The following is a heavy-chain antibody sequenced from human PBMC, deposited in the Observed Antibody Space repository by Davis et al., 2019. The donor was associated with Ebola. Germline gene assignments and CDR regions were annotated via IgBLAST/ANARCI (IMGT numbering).Heavy chain of an antibody. CDR2: IKQDGTEK. CDR3: AREWSLAMTGDDAFDI. CDR1: GFTFSAHW. V-gene: IGHV3-7*01. J-gene: IGHJ3*02. Sequence: PGGSLRLSCEASGFTFSAHWMTWVRQAPGKGPEWVANIKQDGTEKYYVDSVKGRFTISRDNAKNSLYLQMNSLRVEDTAVYYCAREWSLAMTGDDAFDIWGQGTMVTVSS. D-gene: IGHD3-9*01.